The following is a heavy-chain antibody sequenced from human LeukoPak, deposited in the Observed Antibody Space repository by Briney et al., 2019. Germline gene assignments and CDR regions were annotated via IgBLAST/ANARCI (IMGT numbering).Heavy chain of an antibody. CDR1: GYTFTSYG. Sequence: ASVKVSCKASGYTFTSYGISWVRQAPGQGLEWMGWISAYNGNANYAQKLQGRVTMTTDTPTSTAYMELRSLRSDDTAVYYCARDPLWFGEWNDAFDIWGQGTMVTVSS. CDR3: ARDPLWFGEWNDAFDI. D-gene: IGHD3-10*01. V-gene: IGHV1-18*01. J-gene: IGHJ3*02. CDR2: ISAYNGNA.